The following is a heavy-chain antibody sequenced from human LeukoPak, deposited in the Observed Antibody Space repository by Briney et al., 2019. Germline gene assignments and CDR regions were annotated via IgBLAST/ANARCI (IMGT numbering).Heavy chain of an antibody. J-gene: IGHJ4*02. Sequence: PGGSLRLSCTASGFTFSNYWIHWVRQAPGKGLVWVSRINMDGSTTTYADPVKGRFTISRDNAKNTLYLQINSLRAEDTAVFYCAREYGQNTPHFDYWGQGTLVTVSS. CDR3: AREYGQNTPHFDY. CDR1: GFTFSNYW. CDR2: INMDGSTT. D-gene: IGHD2/OR15-2a*01. V-gene: IGHV3-74*01.